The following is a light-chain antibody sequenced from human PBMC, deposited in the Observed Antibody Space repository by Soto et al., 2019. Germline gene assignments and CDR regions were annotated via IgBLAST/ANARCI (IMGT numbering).Light chain of an antibody. CDR3: PQYGSSPPSWT. Sequence: ETVLTQSPGTLSLSPGERATLSCRASQSVSSSYLAWYQQKPGQAPRLLIYGASSRATGIPDRFSGSGSGTDFTLTISRLEPEDFAVYSCPQYGSSPPSWTFGQGTKVEIK. J-gene: IGKJ1*01. CDR2: GAS. V-gene: IGKV3-20*01. CDR1: QSVSSSY.